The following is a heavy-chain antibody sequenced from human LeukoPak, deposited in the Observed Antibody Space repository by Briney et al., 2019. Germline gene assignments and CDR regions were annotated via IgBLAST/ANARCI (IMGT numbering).Heavy chain of an antibody. D-gene: IGHD2-2*01. CDR2: ISSSSYI. J-gene: IGHJ5*02. CDR3: AREYNQLLGFDP. V-gene: IGHV3-21*01. CDR1: GFTFSSYS. Sequence: PGGSLRLSCAASGFTFSSYSMNWVRQAPGKGLEWVSSISSSSYIYYADSVKGRFTISRDNAKNSLYLQMNSLRAEDTAAYYCAREYNQLLGFDPWGQGTLVTVSS.